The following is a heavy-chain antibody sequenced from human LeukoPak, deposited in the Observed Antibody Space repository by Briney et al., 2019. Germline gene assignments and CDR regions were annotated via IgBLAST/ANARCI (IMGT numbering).Heavy chain of an antibody. Sequence: ASVKVSCKASGFTFTSSAVQWVRQARGQRLEWIGWIVVGSGNTNYAQKFQERVTITRDMSTSTVYMELSRPRSDDTAVYYCARDLHHYDILTGYYRRNYYYGMDVWGQGTTVTVSS. CDR2: IVVGSGNT. CDR3: ARDLHHYDILTGYYRRNYYYGMDV. D-gene: IGHD3-9*01. J-gene: IGHJ6*02. V-gene: IGHV1-58*01. CDR1: GFTFTSSA.